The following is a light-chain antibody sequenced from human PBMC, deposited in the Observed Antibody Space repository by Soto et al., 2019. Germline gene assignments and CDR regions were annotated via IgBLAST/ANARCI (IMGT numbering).Light chain of an antibody. Sequence: DIQMTQSPSSVSASVGDRVTITCRASQSVNIWLAWYQQKPGKAPKLLIYSASTLESGVPSRFSGTGSGTDFTLTISSLQPEDFATYYCQQADSYSLTFGRGTRLDIK. CDR1: QSVNIW. CDR2: SAS. V-gene: IGKV1D-12*01. CDR3: QQADSYSLT. J-gene: IGKJ5*01.